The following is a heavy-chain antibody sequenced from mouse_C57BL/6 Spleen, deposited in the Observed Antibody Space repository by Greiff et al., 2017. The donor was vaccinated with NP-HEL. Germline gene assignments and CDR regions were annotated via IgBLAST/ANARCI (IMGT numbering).Heavy chain of an antibody. CDR1: GFTFSDYG. V-gene: IGHV5-17*01. CDR2: ISSGSSTI. D-gene: IGHD3-2*01. J-gene: IGHJ4*01. CDR3: ARRDTLYAMDY. Sequence: EVKLEESGGGLVKPGGSLKLSCAASGFTFSDYGMHWVRQAPEKGLEWVAYISSGSSTIYYADTVKGRFTISRDNAKNTLFLQMTSLRSEDTAMYYCARRDTLYAMDYWGQGTSVTVSS.